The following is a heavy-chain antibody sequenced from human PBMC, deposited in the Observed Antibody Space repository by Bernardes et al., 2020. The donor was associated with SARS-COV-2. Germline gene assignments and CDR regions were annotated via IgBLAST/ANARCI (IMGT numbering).Heavy chain of an antibody. V-gene: IGHV3-53*01. CDR3: ARARWIQLWFDSFDI. Sequence: ARSLRPSFSSSGFTVSSHYISLVRQGPGKLLEWVSVIYSGFSPYYADSVKGRFTISRDNPKNTLLLQMNSMRAEDTAVYYCARARWIQLWFDSFDIWGKGKMGTVS. CDR1: GFTVSSHY. J-gene: IGHJ3*02. CDR2: IYSGFSP. D-gene: IGHD5-18*01.